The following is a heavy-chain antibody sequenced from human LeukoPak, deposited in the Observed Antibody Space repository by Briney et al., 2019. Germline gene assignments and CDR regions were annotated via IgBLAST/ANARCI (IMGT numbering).Heavy chain of an antibody. CDR2: ISWNSGII. J-gene: IGHJ6*02. CDR1: GFTFDDYA. V-gene: IGHV3-9*01. CDR3: AKDTGTLRITVFGVAPYGMDV. Sequence: GGSLRLSCAASGFTFDDYAMHWVRQAPGKGLEWVSGISWNSGIIDYADSVRGRFTISRDNAKNSLYLQMNSLRAEDTALYYCAKDTGTLRITVFGVAPYGMDVWGQGTPVTVFS. D-gene: IGHD3-3*01.